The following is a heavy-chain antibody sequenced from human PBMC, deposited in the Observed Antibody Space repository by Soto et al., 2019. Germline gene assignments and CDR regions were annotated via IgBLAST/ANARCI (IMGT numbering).Heavy chain of an antibody. J-gene: IGHJ5*02. V-gene: IGHV5-51*01. CDR1: GFSFASSW. CDR3: ARCPPSYCTSGRFDP. D-gene: IGHD2-8*01. CDR2: IYPGDSDT. Sequence: PGESLKISCKDSGFSFASSWIGWVRQMPGKGLEWMGVIYPGDSDTRYSPSFQGQVTISADKSISTAYLQWSSLRTSDTAMYYCARCPPSYCTSGRFDPWGQGTLVTVSS.